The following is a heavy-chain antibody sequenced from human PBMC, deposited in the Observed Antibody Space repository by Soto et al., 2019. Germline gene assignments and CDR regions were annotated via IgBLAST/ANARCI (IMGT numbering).Heavy chain of an antibody. Sequence: SVKVSCKVSGYTLTELPMHWVRQAPGKGLEWMGGFDPEDGETIYAQKFQGRVTMTEDTSTDTAYMELSSLRSEDTAVYYCATPFPVAGGGFDYWGQGTLVTVSS. CDR3: ATPFPVAGGGFDY. V-gene: IGHV1-24*01. CDR2: FDPEDGET. D-gene: IGHD6-19*01. J-gene: IGHJ4*02. CDR1: GYTLTELP.